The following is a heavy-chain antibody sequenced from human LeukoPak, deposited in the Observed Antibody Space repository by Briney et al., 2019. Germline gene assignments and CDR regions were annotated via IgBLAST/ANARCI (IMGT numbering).Heavy chain of an antibody. V-gene: IGHV1-46*01. J-gene: IGHJ4*02. CDR1: GYTFTSNY. Sequence: ASVTVSCKASGYTFTSNYIRWVRQAPGQGLEWMGMIYPRDGSTSYAQKFQGRVTVTRDTSTSTVHMELSGLRSEDTAVYYCARDQEGFDYWGQGTLVTVSS. CDR2: IYPRDGST. CDR3: ARDQEGFDY.